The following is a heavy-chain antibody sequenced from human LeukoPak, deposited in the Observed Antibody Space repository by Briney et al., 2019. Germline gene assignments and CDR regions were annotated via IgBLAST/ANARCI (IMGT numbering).Heavy chain of an antibody. CDR2: INHSGST. CDR1: GGSFSGYY. D-gene: IGHD3-22*01. V-gene: IGHV4-34*01. J-gene: IGHJ6*03. Sequence: SETLSLTCAVYGGSFSGYYWSWIRQPPGKGLEWIGEINHSGSTNYNPSLKSRVTISVDTSKNQFSLKLSSVTAADTAVYYCARAYYYGSSGYYYINYYYYYMDVWGKGTTVTISS. CDR3: ARAYYYGSSGYYYINYYYYYMDV.